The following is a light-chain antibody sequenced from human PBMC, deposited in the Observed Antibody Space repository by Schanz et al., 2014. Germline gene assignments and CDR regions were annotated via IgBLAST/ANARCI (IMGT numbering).Light chain of an antibody. J-gene: IGLJ3*02. Sequence: QSVLTQPPSASGSPGQSVTISCTGTSSDIGRYNYVSWYQQHPGKAPNLILFEVVKRPTGVPDRFSGSKSGDTASLTVAGLQSEDEADYYCTSYTSTGTWLFGGGTKLTVL. CDR2: EVV. CDR1: SSDIGRYNY. CDR3: TSYTSTGTWL. V-gene: IGLV2-8*01.